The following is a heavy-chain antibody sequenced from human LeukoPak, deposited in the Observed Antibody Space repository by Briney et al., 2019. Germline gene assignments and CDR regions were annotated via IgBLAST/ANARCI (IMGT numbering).Heavy chain of an antibody. CDR2: IYPGDSDT. V-gene: IGHV5-51*01. D-gene: IGHD5-18*01. J-gene: IGHJ5*02. CDR3: ARHGYSYGNNWFDP. CDR1: GYSFNTYW. Sequence: RGESLKISCQGSGYSFNTYWIGWVRQMPGKGLEWMGIIYPGDSDTRYSPSFQGQVTISADKSISTAYLQWSSLKASDTAMYYCARHGYSYGNNWFDPWGQGTLVTVSS.